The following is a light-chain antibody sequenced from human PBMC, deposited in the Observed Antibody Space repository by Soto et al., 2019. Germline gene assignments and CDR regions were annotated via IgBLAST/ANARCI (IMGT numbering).Light chain of an antibody. V-gene: IGKV1-5*03. CDR1: QSISSW. J-gene: IGKJ5*01. Sequence: DIQMTQSPSMLSAFVGDRVTITCRASQSISSWLAWYQQKPGKAPKLLIYKSSSLQSGVPSRFSGSGSGTEFTLTISSLQPDDFATYYRQQYNSYSSITFGQGTRLEIK. CDR2: KSS. CDR3: QQYNSYSSIT.